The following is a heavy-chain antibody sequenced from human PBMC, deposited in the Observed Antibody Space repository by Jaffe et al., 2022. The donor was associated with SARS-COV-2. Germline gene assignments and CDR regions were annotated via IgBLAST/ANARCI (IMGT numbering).Heavy chain of an antibody. J-gene: IGHJ6*02. CDR1: GFTFSSYG. CDR2: IWYDGSNK. D-gene: IGHD2-15*01. Sequence: QVQLVESGGGVVQPGRSLRLSCAASGFTFSSYGMHWVRQAPGKGLEWVAVIWYDGSNKYYADSVKGRFTISRDNSKNTLYLQMNSLRAEDTAVYYCARDKGSGGRPSYGMDVWGQGTTVTVSS. CDR3: ARDKGSGGRPSYGMDV. V-gene: IGHV3-33*01.